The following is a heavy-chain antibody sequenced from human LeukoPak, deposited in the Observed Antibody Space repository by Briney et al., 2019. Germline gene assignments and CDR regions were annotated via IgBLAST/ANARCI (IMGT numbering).Heavy chain of an antibody. V-gene: IGHV3-21*01. J-gene: IGHJ4*02. D-gene: IGHD3/OR15-3a*01. CDR1: GFTFSSYS. CDR3: ARDSGFSGTQRGEY. Sequence: GGSLRLSCAASGFTFSSYSMNWVRQAPGKGLEWVSSISSSSSYIYYADSVKGRFTLSRDNSKNTLYLQMNSLRAEDTAVYYCARDSGFSGTQRGEYWGQGILVTDSS. CDR2: ISSSSSYI.